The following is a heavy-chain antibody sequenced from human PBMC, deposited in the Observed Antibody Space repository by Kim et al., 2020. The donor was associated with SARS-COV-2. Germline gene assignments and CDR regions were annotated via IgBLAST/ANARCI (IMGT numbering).Heavy chain of an antibody. CDR2: ISYDGTNK. CDR1: GFTFSSYA. J-gene: IGHJ2*01. Sequence: GGSLRLSCAASGFTFSSYAMHWVRQAPGKGLEWVALISYDGTNKYYADSVKGRFTISRDNSKNTLYLQMNSLRAEDTAVYYCAREGGGAVAELDWYFDLWGRGTRVTVSS. V-gene: IGHV3-30-3*01. CDR3: AREGGGAVAELDWYFDL. D-gene: IGHD6-19*01.